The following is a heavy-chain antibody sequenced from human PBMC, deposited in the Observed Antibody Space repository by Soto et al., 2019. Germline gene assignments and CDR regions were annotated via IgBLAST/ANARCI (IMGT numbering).Heavy chain of an antibody. V-gene: IGHV4-34*01. CDR2: INHSGST. D-gene: IGHD3-22*01. Sequence: PSETLSLTCAVYGGSFSGYYWSWIRQPPGKGLEWIGEINHSGSTNYNPSLKSRVTTSVDTSKNQFSLKLSSVTAADTAVYYCARPAPYYYDSSGYYYDYWGQGTLVTVSS. CDR3: ARPAPYYYDSSGYYYDY. CDR1: GGSFSGYY. J-gene: IGHJ4*02.